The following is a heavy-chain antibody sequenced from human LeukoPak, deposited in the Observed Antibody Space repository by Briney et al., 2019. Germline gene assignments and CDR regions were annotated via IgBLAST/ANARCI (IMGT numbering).Heavy chain of an antibody. J-gene: IGHJ3*02. Sequence: PGRSLRLSCAASGFTFSSYAMSWVRQAPGKGLEWVSAISGSGGSTYYADSVKGRFTISRDNSKNTLYLQMNSLRSDDTAVYYCARGDRTMIVGGGAAFDIWGQGTMVTVSS. D-gene: IGHD3-22*01. V-gene: IGHV3-23*01. CDR3: ARGDRTMIVGGGAAFDI. CDR2: ISGSGGST. CDR1: GFTFSSYA.